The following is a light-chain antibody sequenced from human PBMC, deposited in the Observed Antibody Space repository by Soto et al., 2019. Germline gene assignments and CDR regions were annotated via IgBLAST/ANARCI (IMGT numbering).Light chain of an antibody. CDR1: SSDFGGYNY. V-gene: IGLV2-14*01. J-gene: IGLJ1*01. CDR3: ISYISSRTLDV. Sequence: QSALTQPASVAGSPGQSITISCTGTSSDFGGYNYVSWYQQHPGKAPKLMIYDVSNRPSGVSNRFSGSKSGNTASLTISALQAEDEADYYFISYISSRTLDVFGTGTKVTVL. CDR2: DVS.